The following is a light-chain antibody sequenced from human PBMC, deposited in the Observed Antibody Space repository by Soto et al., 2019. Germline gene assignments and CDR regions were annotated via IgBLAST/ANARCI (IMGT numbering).Light chain of an antibody. CDR1: QSIRSW. Sequence: DIQMTQSPSTLSASVGDRVTITCRASQSIRSWLAWYQQKPGKAPKFLIYDASSLGSGVPSRFSGSGSGTEFTLTISSLHPDDFATYYCQQYDDYPLTFGGGTKVEIK. J-gene: IGKJ4*01. CDR2: DAS. CDR3: QQYDDYPLT. V-gene: IGKV1-5*01.